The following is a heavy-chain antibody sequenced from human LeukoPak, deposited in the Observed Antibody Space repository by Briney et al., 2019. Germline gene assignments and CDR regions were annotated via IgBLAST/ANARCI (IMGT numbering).Heavy chain of an antibody. J-gene: IGHJ4*02. D-gene: IGHD3-10*01. Sequence: GSLRLSCAASGFTFSSYWMHWVRQAPGKGLEWVAVISYDGSNKYYADSVKGRFTISRDNSKNTLYLQMNSLRAEDTAVYYCARGTYSYGSGDFDYWGQGTLVTVSS. V-gene: IGHV3-30*14. CDR1: GFTFSSYW. CDR2: ISYDGSNK. CDR3: ARGTYSYGSGDFDY.